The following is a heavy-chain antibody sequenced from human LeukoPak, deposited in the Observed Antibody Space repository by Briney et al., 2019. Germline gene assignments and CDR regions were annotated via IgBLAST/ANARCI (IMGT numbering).Heavy chain of an antibody. CDR2: IRYDGTTK. CDR3: AKVGSDDY. Sequence: GGSLRLSCVASGFTFSSYGMHWVRQAPGKGLEWVSFIRYDGTTKYYADSVKGRSTISRDNSKNTVSLQMNSLRAEDTAVYYCAKVGSDDYWGQGTLVTVSS. CDR1: GFTFSSYG. J-gene: IGHJ4*02. V-gene: IGHV3-30*02. D-gene: IGHD3-16*01.